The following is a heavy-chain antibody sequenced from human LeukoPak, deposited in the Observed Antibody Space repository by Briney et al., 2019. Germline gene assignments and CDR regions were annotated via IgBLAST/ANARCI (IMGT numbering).Heavy chain of an antibody. V-gene: IGHV1-3*03. CDR1: GYTFTSYA. Sequence: GASVKVSCKASGYTFTSYAMHWVRQAPGQRLEWMGWINAGNGNTKYSQEFQGRVTITRDTSASTAYMELSSLRSEDMAVYYCARGAARHPEGDWFDPWGQGTLVTVSS. D-gene: IGHD6-6*01. CDR3: ARGAARHPEGDWFDP. J-gene: IGHJ5*02. CDR2: INAGNGNT.